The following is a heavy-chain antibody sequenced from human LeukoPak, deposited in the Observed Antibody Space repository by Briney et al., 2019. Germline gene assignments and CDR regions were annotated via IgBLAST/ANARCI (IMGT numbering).Heavy chain of an antibody. V-gene: IGHV3-23*01. J-gene: IGHJ6*03. CDR3: AKVGRVVVGYYYYYMDV. D-gene: IGHD2-2*01. Sequence: GGSLRLSCAASGFTFSSYAMSWVRQAPGKGLEWVSVISGSGGSTYYADSVKGRFTISRDNSKNTPYLQMNSLRAEDTAVYYCAKVGRVVVGYYYYYMDVWGKGTTVTVSS. CDR1: GFTFSSYA. CDR2: ISGSGGST.